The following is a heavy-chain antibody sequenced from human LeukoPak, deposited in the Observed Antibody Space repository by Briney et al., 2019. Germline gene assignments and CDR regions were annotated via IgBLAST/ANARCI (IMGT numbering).Heavy chain of an antibody. CDR2: IYYSGST. Sequence: PSETLSLTCTVSGGSISSYYWSWIRQPPGKGLEWIGYIYYSGSTNYNPSLKGRVTISVDTSKNQFSLKLSSVTAADTAVYYCARMGDCSSTSCTPRYYYYGMDVWGKGTTVTVSS. CDR3: ARMGDCSSTSCTPRYYYYGMDV. CDR1: GGSISSYY. V-gene: IGHV4-59*01. D-gene: IGHD2-2*01. J-gene: IGHJ6*04.